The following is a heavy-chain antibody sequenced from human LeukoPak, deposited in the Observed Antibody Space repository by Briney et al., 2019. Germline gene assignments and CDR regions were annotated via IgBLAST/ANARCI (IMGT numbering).Heavy chain of an antibody. CDR3: ARWGAYGSGSSTPPGLDY. CDR1: GYIFTSYW. CDR2: IYPGDSDT. J-gene: IGHJ4*02. V-gene: IGHV5-51*01. D-gene: IGHD3-10*01. Sequence: GESLKISCEASGYIFTSYWIAWVRQMPGKGLEWMGVIYPGDSDTRYSPSFQGQATISADKSITTAYLQWSSLKASDTAMYYCARWGAYGSGSSTPPGLDYWGQGTLVTVSS.